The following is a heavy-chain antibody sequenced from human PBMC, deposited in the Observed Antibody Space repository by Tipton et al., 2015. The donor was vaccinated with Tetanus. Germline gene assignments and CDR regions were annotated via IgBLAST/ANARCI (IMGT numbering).Heavy chain of an antibody. CDR3: AKETTGYSGYILDSFDV. Sequence: GSLRLSCEASGFMFSTNWMSWVRQAPGKGLEWVANIRQDGNIQYYVDSVKGRFTISRDDSKNTLFLKMNSLRAEDTAVYYCAKETTGYSGYILDSFDVWGHGTMLTVSS. J-gene: IGHJ3*01. CDR2: IRQDGNIQ. V-gene: IGHV3-7*03. CDR1: GFMFSTNW. D-gene: IGHD5-12*01.